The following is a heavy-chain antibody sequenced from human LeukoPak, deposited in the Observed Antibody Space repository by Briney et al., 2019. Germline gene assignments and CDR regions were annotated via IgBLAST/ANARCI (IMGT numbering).Heavy chain of an antibody. V-gene: IGHV3-21*01. J-gene: IGHJ3*01. D-gene: IGHD3-22*01. CDR1: GFTFSSYS. CDR3: ARDSQYYYDSSGYKF. CDR2: ISSSSSYI. Sequence: PGGSLRLSCAASGFTFSSYSMNWVRQAPGKGLEWVSSISSSSSYIYYADSVKGRFTTSRDNAKNSLYLQMNSLRAEDTAVYYCARDSQYYYDSSGYKFWGQGTMVTVSS.